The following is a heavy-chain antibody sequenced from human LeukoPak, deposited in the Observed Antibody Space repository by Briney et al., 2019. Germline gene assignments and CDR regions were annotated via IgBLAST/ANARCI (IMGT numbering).Heavy chain of an antibody. J-gene: IGHJ4*02. CDR1: GFTFSSYS. CDR3: AREYGYYFDS. D-gene: IGHD3-22*01. V-gene: IGHV3-7*01. CDR2: IKENGSEK. Sequence: GGSLRLSCAASGFTFSSYSMTWVRQAPGKGLEWVANIKENGSEKYYVDSVTGRFTISRDNAKNLLYLQMNSLRAEDTAVYFCAREYGYYFDSWGQGTLVTVSS.